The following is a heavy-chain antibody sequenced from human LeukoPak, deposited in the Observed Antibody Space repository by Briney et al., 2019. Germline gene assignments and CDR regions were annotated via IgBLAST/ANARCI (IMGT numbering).Heavy chain of an antibody. CDR2: MNPNSGNT. CDR3: ARGSSWGY. CDR1: GGTFSSYA. J-gene: IGHJ4*02. V-gene: IGHV1-8*03. D-gene: IGHD6-6*01. Sequence: ASVKVSCKASGGTFSSYAISWVRQATGQGLEWMGWMNPNSGNTGYAQKFQGRVTITRNTSISTAYMELSSLRSEDTAVYYCARGSSWGYWGQGTLVTVSS.